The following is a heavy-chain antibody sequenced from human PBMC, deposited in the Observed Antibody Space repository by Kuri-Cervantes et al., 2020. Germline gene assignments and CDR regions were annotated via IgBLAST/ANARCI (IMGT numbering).Heavy chain of an antibody. Sequence: GGSLRLSCAASGFTFSSCWMSWVRQAPGRGLEWVANIKQDGSEKYYLDSVKGRFTISRDNAKNSLYLQMNSLRAEDTAVYYCARDSGYDYRVFDYWGQGTLVTVSS. D-gene: IGHD5-12*01. CDR2: IKQDGSEK. CDR3: ARDSGYDYRVFDY. V-gene: IGHV3-7*01. J-gene: IGHJ4*02. CDR1: GFTFSSCW.